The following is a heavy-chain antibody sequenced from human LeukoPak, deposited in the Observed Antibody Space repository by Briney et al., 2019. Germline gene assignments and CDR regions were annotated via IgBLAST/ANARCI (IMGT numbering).Heavy chain of an antibody. CDR1: GGSIRTGDYY. CDR2: IYFSGDT. Sequence: SETLSLTCTVSGGSIRTGDYYWSWIRQPPGKGLEWIGNIYFSGDTSYNPSLKSRLTISLDTSKNQSSLTLTSVTAADTAFYYCARRNFYYYGSGTYPARFDYWGQGILATVSS. CDR3: ARRNFYYYGSGTYPARFDY. D-gene: IGHD3-10*01. J-gene: IGHJ4*02. V-gene: IGHV4-30-4*01.